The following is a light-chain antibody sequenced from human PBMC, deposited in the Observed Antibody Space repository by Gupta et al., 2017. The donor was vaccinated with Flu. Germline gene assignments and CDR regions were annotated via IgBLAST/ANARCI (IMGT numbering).Light chain of an antibody. CDR1: QTFMHASGNSY. V-gene: IGKV2-28*01. CDR3: RYTRQCQST. CDR2: LAS. Sequence: PQSPLSLAVTPEEPASISCESSQTFMHASGNSYFSCYVQKQGQYPQRRSELASRRASGVRDRVMGRGSGTECTAQISSVEANNGRVDYGRYTRQCQSTFGQGTKLEIK. J-gene: IGKJ2*01.